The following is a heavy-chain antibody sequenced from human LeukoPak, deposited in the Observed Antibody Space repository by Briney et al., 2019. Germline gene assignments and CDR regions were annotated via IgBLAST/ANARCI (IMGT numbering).Heavy chain of an antibody. CDR2: INHSGST. Sequence: PSETLSLTCAVYGGSFSGYYWSWIRQPPGKGLEWIGEINHSGSTHYNPSLKSRVTISVDTSKNQFSLKLSSVTAADTAVYYCAALGDCSSTSCYEEGIDYWGQGTLVTVSS. D-gene: IGHD2-2*01. CDR3: AALGDCSSTSCYEEGIDY. CDR1: GGSFSGYY. V-gene: IGHV4-34*01. J-gene: IGHJ4*02.